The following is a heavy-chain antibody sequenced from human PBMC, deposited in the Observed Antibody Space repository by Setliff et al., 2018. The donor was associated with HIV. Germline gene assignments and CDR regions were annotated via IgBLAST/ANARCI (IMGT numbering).Heavy chain of an antibody. CDR3: TRDHRFVDRYPDW. D-gene: IGHD3-9*01. J-gene: IGHJ4*02. V-gene: IGHV4-61*02. Sequence: SETLSLTCTVSGDSVRSSRYYWSWIRQPAGMGLEWIGRFDSSGGTDYNPSLKSRVTISKDTSKNQLSLKLTSVTAADTAVYYCTRDHRFVDRYPDWWGQGTLVTAPQ. CDR1: GDSVRSSRYY. CDR2: FDSSGGT.